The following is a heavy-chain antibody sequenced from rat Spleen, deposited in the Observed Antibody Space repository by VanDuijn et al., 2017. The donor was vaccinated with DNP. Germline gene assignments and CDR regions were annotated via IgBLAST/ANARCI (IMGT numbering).Heavy chain of an antibody. CDR2: ISSYGNEI. CDR1: GFTFRDYN. V-gene: IGHV5-7*01. CDR3: TSRPPPTRGPFDY. D-gene: IGHD1-4*01. J-gene: IGHJ2*01. Sequence: EVQLVESGGGLVQPGRSLKLSCAASGFTFRDYNVAWVRQAPKKSLEWVATISSYGNEIYYRDSVRGRFTISRDDARSTLYLQMDSLRSEDTATYYCTSRPPPTRGPFDYWGQGIMVTGSS.